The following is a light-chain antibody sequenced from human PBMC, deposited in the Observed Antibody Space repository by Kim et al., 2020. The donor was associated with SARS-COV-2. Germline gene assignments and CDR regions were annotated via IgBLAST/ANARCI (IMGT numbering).Light chain of an antibody. Sequence: LSPGEGATLSCSASQSVRTQLAWYQQKPGQSPRLLIYDASTRASGVPARFSGSGSGTDFTLTLSSLEPEDFAVYYCLQRSMWPHTFGPGTKVDIK. CDR1: QSVRTQ. V-gene: IGKV3-11*01. CDR3: LQRSMWPHT. CDR2: DAS. J-gene: IGKJ3*01.